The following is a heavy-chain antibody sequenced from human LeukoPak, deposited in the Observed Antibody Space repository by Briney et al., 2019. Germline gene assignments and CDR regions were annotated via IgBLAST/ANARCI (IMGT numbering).Heavy chain of an antibody. D-gene: IGHD3-10*01. CDR2: IDSGGSST. J-gene: IGHJ4*02. Sequence: GGSLRLSCAASGFTFRSYWMYWVRQAPGKGLVGVSRIDSGGSSTIYADSVKGRFTISRDNAKNMLYLQMNSLRVEDTAVYYCARDTGTWGQGGLVTVSS. CDR3: ARDTGT. CDR1: GFTFRSYW. V-gene: IGHV3-74*01.